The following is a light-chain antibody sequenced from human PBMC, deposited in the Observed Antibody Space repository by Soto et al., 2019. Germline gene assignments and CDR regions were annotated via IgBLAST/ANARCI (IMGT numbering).Light chain of an antibody. V-gene: IGKV3-20*01. CDR1: QNIRNN. CDR2: GAS. CDR3: QQYGSSPWT. Sequence: EVVMTQSPASLSVSPGERVTLSCRASQNIRNNLAWYQQKPGQSPRLLISGASSRATGIPDRFSGSGSGTDFTLTISRLEPEDFAVYYCQQYGSSPWTFGQGTKVDIK. J-gene: IGKJ1*01.